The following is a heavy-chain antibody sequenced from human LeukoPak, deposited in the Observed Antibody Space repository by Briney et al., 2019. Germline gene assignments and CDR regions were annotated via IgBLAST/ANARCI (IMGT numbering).Heavy chain of an antibody. CDR3: ARGTIYGLDAFDI. CDR1: GFTFSDYW. V-gene: IGHV3-74*01. D-gene: IGHD3-3*01. J-gene: IGHJ3*02. Sequence: PGGSLRLSCAASGFTFSDYWMHWVRQAPGKGLVWVSRINSDGTTTSYADSVKGRFTISRDNAKNTLYLQMNSLRAGDTVVYYCARGTIYGLDAFDIWGQGTMVTVSS. CDR2: INSDGTTT.